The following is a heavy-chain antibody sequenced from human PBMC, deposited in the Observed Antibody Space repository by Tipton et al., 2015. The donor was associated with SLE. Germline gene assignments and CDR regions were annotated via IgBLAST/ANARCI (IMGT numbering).Heavy chain of an antibody. Sequence: TLSLTCTVSGGSMSSGGYYWSWIRQSPGKGLEWIGYISYSGSTNYNSSLKSRLTISVDRSKNQFSLRLTSVTAADTALYYCGRARIGMGYVFDIWGQGTMVTVSS. D-gene: IGHD1-26*01. CDR1: GGSMSSGGYY. V-gene: IGHV4-30-4*08. J-gene: IGHJ3*02. CDR3: GRARIGMGYVFDI. CDR2: ISYSGST.